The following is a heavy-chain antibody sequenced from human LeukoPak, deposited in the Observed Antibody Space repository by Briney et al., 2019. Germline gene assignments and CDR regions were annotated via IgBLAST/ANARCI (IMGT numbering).Heavy chain of an antibody. CDR2: IYTSGST. D-gene: IGHD7-27*01. CDR1: GGSISSYY. CDR3: AREGLLGNDHYFDY. J-gene: IGHJ4*02. V-gene: IGHV4-4*07. Sequence: SETLSLTCTVSGGSISSYYWSRIRQPAGKGLEWIGRIYTSGSTNYNPSLKSRVTMSVDTSKNQFSLKLSSVTAADTAVYYCAREGLLGNDHYFDYWGQGTLVTVSS.